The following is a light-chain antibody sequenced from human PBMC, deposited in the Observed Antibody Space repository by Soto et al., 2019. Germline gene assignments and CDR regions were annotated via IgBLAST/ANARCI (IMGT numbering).Light chain of an antibody. J-gene: IGLJ2*01. Sequence: QSVLAQPPSVAGAPGQRGTISCTGSSSNIGAGYDVHWYQQLPGTAPKLLIYANTNRPSGVPDRFSGSKSGTSASLAITGLLTEDEADYYCHSYDSGMGVFGGGTKVTVL. CDR2: ANT. CDR1: SSNIGAGYD. V-gene: IGLV1-40*01. CDR3: HSYDSGMGV.